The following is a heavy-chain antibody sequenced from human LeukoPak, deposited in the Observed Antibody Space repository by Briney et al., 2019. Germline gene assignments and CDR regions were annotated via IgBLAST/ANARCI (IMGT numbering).Heavy chain of an antibody. CDR3: ARGGDMSFSLS. CDR1: GGSISSSSYY. D-gene: IGHD2-15*01. J-gene: IGHJ5*02. Sequence: LSLTCTVSGGSISSSSYYWGWIRQPPGKGLEWVSYISSSGSTIYYADSVKGRFTISRDNAKNSLYLQMNSLRAEDTAVYYCARGGDMSFSLSWGQGTLVTVSS. V-gene: IGHV3-11*01. CDR2: ISSSGSTI.